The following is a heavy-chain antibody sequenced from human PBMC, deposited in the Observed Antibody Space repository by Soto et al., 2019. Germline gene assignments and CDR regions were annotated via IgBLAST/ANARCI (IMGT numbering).Heavy chain of an antibody. J-gene: IGHJ4*02. Sequence: GGSLRLSCAASGFTFSDYYMSWIRQAPGKGLEWVSYITSSGSTIYYADSVKGRFTISGDNAKNSLYLQMNSLRAEDTAVYYCARENEQWVAADNWGQGTLVTVSS. D-gene: IGHD6-19*01. CDR3: ARENEQWVAADN. V-gene: IGHV3-11*01. CDR2: ITSSGSTI. CDR1: GFTFSDYY.